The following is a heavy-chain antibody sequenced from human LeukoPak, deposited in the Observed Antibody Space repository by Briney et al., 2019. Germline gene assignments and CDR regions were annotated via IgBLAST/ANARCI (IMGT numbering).Heavy chain of an antibody. J-gene: IGHJ4*02. D-gene: IGHD3-10*01. V-gene: IGHV4-34*01. Sequence: SETLSLTCAVYGGSFSGYYWSWIRQPPGKGLEWIGEINHSGSTNYNPSLKSRVTTSVDTSKNQFSLKLSSVTAADTAVYYCVRDYGSGSDFDYWGQGTLVTVSS. CDR1: GGSFSGYY. CDR2: INHSGST. CDR3: VRDYGSGSDFDY.